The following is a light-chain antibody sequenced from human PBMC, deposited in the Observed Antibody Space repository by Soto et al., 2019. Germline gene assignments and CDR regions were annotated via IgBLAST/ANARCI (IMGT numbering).Light chain of an antibody. CDR2: EVR. CDR3: SSYTNINTRACV. CDR1: NRDVGSYNL. Sequence: QSALTQPASVSGSPGQSITISCTGTNRDVGSYNLVSWYQQRPGEAPKLIISEVRNRPSGISYRFTGSKSGNTASLTISGLQAEDEAEYYCSSYTNINTRACVFGTGTKVTVL. J-gene: IGLJ1*01. V-gene: IGLV2-14*01.